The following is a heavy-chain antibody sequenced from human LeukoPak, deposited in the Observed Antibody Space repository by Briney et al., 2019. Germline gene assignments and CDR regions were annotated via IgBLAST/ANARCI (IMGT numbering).Heavy chain of an antibody. CDR1: GYSISSGYY. J-gene: IGHJ4*02. Sequence: SETLSLTCTVSGYSISSGYYWGWIRQPPGKGLEWIGSIYHSGSTYYNPSLKSRVTISVDMSKNQFSLKLSSVTAADTAVYYCARLSRDYDILTGYSQSEYFDYWGQGTLVTVSS. V-gene: IGHV4-38-2*02. D-gene: IGHD3-9*01. CDR3: ARLSRDYDILTGYSQSEYFDY. CDR2: IYHSGST.